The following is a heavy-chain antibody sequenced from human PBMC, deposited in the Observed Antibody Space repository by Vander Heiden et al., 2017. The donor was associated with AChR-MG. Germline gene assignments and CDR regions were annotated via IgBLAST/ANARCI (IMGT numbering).Heavy chain of an antibody. D-gene: IGHD2-2*01. J-gene: IGHJ4*02. V-gene: IGHV1-46*01. Sequence: QVQLVQSGAEVTKPGASVTVSCKASGYTFTNYYMHWVRQAPGQGLEWMGMINPSGGSTSYAQKFQGRVTMTRDTSTSTVYMELSSLRSEDTAVYYCARVWSTSSRLGCFDYWGQGTLVTLSS. CDR3: ARVWSTSSRLGCFDY. CDR2: INPSGGST. CDR1: GYTFTNYY.